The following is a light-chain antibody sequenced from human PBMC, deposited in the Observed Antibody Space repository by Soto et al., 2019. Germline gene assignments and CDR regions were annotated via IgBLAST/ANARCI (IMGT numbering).Light chain of an antibody. J-gene: IGKJ1*01. Sequence: DIQMTQSPSPLSASVGDRVTITCRASQSISSYLNWYQQKPGRAPKLLIYAASSLQSGVPSRFSGSGSGTEFTLTISSLQPDDFATYYCQQYQIDWTFGQGTKVDIK. CDR2: AAS. CDR3: QQYQIDWT. CDR1: QSISSY. V-gene: IGKV1-39*01.